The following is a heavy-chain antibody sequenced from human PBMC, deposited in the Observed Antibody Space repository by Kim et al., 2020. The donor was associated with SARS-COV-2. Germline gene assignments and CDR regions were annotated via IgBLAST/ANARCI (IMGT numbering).Heavy chain of an antibody. J-gene: IGHJ4*02. CDR1: GASIGSGTYF. CDR3: ARHSRGYGGYDRNRYFDY. V-gene: IGHV4-39*01. D-gene: IGHD5-12*01. CDR2: VYYSGST. Sequence: SQTLSLTCTVSGASIGSGTYFWAWIRQPQGKGLEWLGSVYYSGSTYDSPSLKSRLTVSVDTSKNQFSLHLSSVTAADTAVYYCARHSRGYGGYDRNRYFDYWGRGTLVTVSS.